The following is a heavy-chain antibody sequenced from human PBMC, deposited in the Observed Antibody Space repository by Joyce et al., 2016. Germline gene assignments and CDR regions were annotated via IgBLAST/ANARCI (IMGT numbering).Heavy chain of an antibody. CDR1: GGSFSGYY. Sequence: QVRLQQWGAGLLKPSATLSLTCAVYGGSFSGYYWSWIGPPPGKALEWIGEVNFGGSTNYSPSRKSRVTISVDPSKIHFSLKMTSVTAADMAVYYCATLRTPGWYFDLWGRGTLVTVSS. V-gene: IGHV4-34*01. D-gene: IGHD4-23*01. CDR2: VNFGGST. J-gene: IGHJ2*01. CDR3: ATLRTPGWYFDL.